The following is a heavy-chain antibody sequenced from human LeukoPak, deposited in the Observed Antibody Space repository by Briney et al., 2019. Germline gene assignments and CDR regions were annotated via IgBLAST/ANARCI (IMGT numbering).Heavy chain of an antibody. CDR1: GYTFTCYG. V-gene: IGHV1-18*01. CDR2: ISAYNGYT. J-gene: IGHJ3*02. Sequence: ASVKVSCKASGYTFTCYGISWVRQAPRQGLGWMGWISAYNGYTNYAQKLQGRVTMTTDTSTSTAYMELRSLRSDDTAVYYCARDNVLRSADAFDIWGQGTMVTVSS. CDR3: ARDNVLRSADAFDI. D-gene: IGHD3-3*01.